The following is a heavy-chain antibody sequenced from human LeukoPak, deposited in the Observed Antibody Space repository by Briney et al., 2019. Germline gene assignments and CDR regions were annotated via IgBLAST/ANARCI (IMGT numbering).Heavy chain of an antibody. V-gene: IGHV3-21*01. CDR2: ISSSSSYI. CDR3: ARDAGVHSSSSFDY. J-gene: IGHJ4*02. D-gene: IGHD6-6*01. Sequence: GGSLRLSCAASGFTFSSYSMNWVRQAPGKGLEWVSSISSSSSYIYYADSVKGRFTISRDNAKNSLCLQMNSLRAEDTAVYYCARDAGVHSSSSFDYWGQGTLVTVSS. CDR1: GFTFSSYS.